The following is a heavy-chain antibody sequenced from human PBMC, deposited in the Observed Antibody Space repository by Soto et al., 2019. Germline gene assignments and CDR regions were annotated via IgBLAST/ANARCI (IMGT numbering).Heavy chain of an antibody. CDR1: GGTFSSYA. CDR2: ISPIFGTA. V-gene: IGHV1-69*05. Sequence: QVQLVQSGAEVKKPGSSVKVSCKASGGTFSSYAISWVRQAPGQGLEWMGGISPIFGTANYAQKFQGRVTITTGKSATSAFMALGSRKTEDTGVKYWARDQSPVGTAMVTDYYYGMDVWGQGTTVTVSS. CDR3: ARDQSPVGTAMVTDYYYGMDV. D-gene: IGHD5-18*01. J-gene: IGHJ6*02.